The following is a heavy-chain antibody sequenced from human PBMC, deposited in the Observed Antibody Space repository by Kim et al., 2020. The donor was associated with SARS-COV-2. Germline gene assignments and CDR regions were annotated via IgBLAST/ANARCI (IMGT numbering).Heavy chain of an antibody. D-gene: IGHD6-19*01. J-gene: IGHJ6*02. V-gene: IGHV1-24*01. CDR2: FDPEDGET. CDR3: ATGRIAVAAPKHYYYYYGMDV. CDR1: GYTLTELS. Sequence: ASVKVSCKVSGYTLTELSMHWVRQAPGKGLEWMGGFDPEDGETIYAQKFQGRVTMTEDTSTDTACMELSSLRSEDTAVYYCATGRIAVAAPKHYYYYYGMDVWGQGTTVTVSS.